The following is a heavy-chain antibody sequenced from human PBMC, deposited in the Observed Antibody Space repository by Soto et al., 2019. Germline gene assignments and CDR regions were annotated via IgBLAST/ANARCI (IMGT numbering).Heavy chain of an antibody. CDR1: GFTFSSYA. V-gene: IGHV3-23*01. J-gene: IGHJ4*02. CDR3: AKDFVLMVYNY. CDR2: ISGSGGST. D-gene: IGHD2-8*01. Sequence: GGSLRLSCAASGFTFSSYAMSWARQAPGKGLEWVSAISGSGGSTYYADSVKGRFTISRDNSKNTLYLQMNSLRAEDTAVYYCAKDFVLMVYNYWGQGTLVTVSS.